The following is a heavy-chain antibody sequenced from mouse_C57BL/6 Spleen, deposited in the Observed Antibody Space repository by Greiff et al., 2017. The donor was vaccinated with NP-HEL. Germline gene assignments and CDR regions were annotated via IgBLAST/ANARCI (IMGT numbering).Heavy chain of an antibody. CDR1: GYTFTSYW. V-gene: IGHV1-52*01. J-gene: IGHJ4*01. CDR2: IDPSDSET. Sequence: VQLQESGAELVRPGSSVKLSCKASGYTFTSYWMHWVKQRPIQGLEWIGNIDPSDSETHYNQKFKDKATLTVDKSSSTAYMQLSSLTSEDSAVYYCARTTVVADDYYAMDYWGQGTSVTVSS. CDR3: ARTTVVADDYYAMDY. D-gene: IGHD1-1*01.